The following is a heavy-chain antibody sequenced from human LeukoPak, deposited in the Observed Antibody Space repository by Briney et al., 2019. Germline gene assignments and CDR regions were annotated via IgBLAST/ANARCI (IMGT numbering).Heavy chain of an antibody. CDR2: ISYDGNDK. D-gene: IGHD5-18*01. V-gene: IGHV3-30-3*01. CDR1: GFTFSNYA. CDR3: ARDRDTAMGL. Sequence: GGSLRLSCAASGFTFSNYAMHWVRQAPGKGLEWVAIISYDGNDKYYTDSVKGRFTISRDKSKNTLYLQMNSLRAEDTAVYYCARDRDTAMGLWGQGTLVAVSS. J-gene: IGHJ4*02.